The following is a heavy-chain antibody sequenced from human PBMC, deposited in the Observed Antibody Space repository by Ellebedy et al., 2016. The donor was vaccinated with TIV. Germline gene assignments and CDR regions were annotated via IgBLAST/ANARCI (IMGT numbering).Heavy chain of an antibody. CDR3: ASEGWGGSRSADAFDI. CDR2: INPSGGST. Sequence: ASVKVSCKASGYTFTSSYMHWVRQAPGQGLEWMGIINPSGGSTTYAPKFQGRVTMTGDTSTSTVYMELSSLKSEDTAVYYCASEGWGGSRSADAFDIWGQGTMVTVSS. J-gene: IGHJ3*02. V-gene: IGHV1-46*01. CDR1: GYTFTSSY. D-gene: IGHD3-10*01.